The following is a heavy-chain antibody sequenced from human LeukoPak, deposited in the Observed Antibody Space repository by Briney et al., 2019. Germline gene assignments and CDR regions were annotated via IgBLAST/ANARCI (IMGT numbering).Heavy chain of an antibody. CDR2: IIPIFGTA. CDR3: ARDLGIVLVTATLGY. D-gene: IGHD2-21*02. J-gene: IGHJ4*02. V-gene: IGHV1-69*13. Sequence: ASVKVSCKASGGTFSSYAISWVRQAPGQGLEWMGGIIPIFGTANYAQKFQGRVTITADESTSTAYMELSSLRSEDTAVYYCARDLGIVLVTATLGYWGQGTLVTVSS. CDR1: GGTFSSYA.